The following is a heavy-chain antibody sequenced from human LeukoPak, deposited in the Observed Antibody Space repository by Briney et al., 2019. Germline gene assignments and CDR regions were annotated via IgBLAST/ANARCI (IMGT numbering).Heavy chain of an antibody. CDR3: ARGYYGSGSHCCHMDV. Sequence: SETLSLTCAVYVGSFSGYYWSWVRQPPGKGLEWIGEINHSGSTNYNSSLKSRVTISVDTSKNQFSLKLSSVTAADTAVYYCARGYYGSGSHCCHMDVWGKGTAITVS. D-gene: IGHD3-10*01. CDR2: INHSGST. V-gene: IGHV4-34*01. CDR1: VGSFSGYY. J-gene: IGHJ6*03.